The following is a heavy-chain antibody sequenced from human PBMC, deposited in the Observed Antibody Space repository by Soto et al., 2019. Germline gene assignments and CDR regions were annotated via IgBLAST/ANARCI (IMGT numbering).Heavy chain of an antibody. Sequence: QVQLVQSGAEVKKPGSSVKVSCMASGGTFSSYAISWVRQAPGLGLEWMGGIIPIFGTANYAQKFQGRVTITADKSTSTAYMELSSLRSEDTAVYYCARAITSGYSSGWGYYWGQGTLVTVSS. CDR1: GGTFSSYA. J-gene: IGHJ4*02. CDR3: ARAITSGYSSGWGYY. CDR2: IIPIFGTA. D-gene: IGHD6-19*01. V-gene: IGHV1-69*06.